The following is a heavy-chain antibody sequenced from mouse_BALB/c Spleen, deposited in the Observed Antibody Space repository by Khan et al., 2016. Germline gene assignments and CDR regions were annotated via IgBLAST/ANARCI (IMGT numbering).Heavy chain of an antibody. J-gene: IGHJ4*01. V-gene: IGHV1-80*01. Sequence: QVQLQQSGAELVRPGSSVKISCKASGYAFSSYWMNWVKQRPGQGLEWIGQIYPGDGDTNYNGKFKGKATLTADKSSSTAYMQLSSLTSEDSAVDFCALYYRAAMDYWGQGTSVTVSS. CDR3: ALYYRAAMDY. CDR2: IYPGDGDT. D-gene: IGHD2-14*01. CDR1: GYAFSSYW.